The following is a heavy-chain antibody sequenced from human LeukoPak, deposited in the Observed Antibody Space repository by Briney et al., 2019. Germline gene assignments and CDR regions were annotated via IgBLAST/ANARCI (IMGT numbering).Heavy chain of an antibody. Sequence: PGGSLRLSCAASGFTFRDFGMHWVRQAPGKGLEWVAFIREDGSKDYYPDSVKGGFTISRDNCRTTLYLQMYSLRIEHTTVYYCVKGGSSSHNWFDPWGQGILVTVSS. J-gene: IGHJ5*02. CDR1: GFTFRDFG. CDR3: VKGGSSSHNWFDP. CDR2: IREDGSKD. V-gene: IGHV3-30*02. D-gene: IGHD6-13*01.